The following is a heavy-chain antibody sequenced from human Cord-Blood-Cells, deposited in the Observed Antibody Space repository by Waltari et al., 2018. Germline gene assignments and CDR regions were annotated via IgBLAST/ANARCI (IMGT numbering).Heavy chain of an antibody. V-gene: IGHV4-34*01. J-gene: IGHJ4*02. CDR1: GGSFSGYY. CDR2: INHSGST. D-gene: IGHD2-2*01. Sequence: QVQLQQWGAGLLKPSETLSLTCAVYGGSFSGYYWSWIRQPPGKGLEWIGEINHSGSTNYNPSRKSRVTISVDTSKNQFSLKLSSVTAADTAVYYCARGRYCSSTSCYGTFDYWGQGTLVTVSS. CDR3: ARGRYCSSTSCYGTFDY.